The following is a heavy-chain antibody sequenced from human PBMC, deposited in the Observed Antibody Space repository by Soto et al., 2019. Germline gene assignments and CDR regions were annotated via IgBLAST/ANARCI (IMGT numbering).Heavy chain of an antibody. CDR2: ITNDGNNE. CDR1: GFVFIDYG. V-gene: IGHV3-30*18. J-gene: IGHJ6*02. D-gene: IGHD1-26*01. Sequence: QMNLVESGGGVVQPGRSVRLSCAASGFVFIDYGMHWVRQAPGKGLEWVALITNDGNNEYYRESVKGRFSISRGRSTNTVDLLMNSLRPEDTGVYYCAKEGPGGGRHFYYAMDVWGQGTTVTVSS. CDR3: AKEGPGGGRHFYYAMDV.